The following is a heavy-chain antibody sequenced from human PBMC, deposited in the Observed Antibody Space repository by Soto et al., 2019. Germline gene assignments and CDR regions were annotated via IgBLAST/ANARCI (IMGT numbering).Heavy chain of an antibody. Sequence: QVQLQESGPGLVKPSGTLSRTCAVSGGSFTSNNWWTWAPQPPGQGLEWIGEIYRTGSTNYKPSPKSRVTISLDKSENQFPLKVTPLTAADTAVYYCASRDPGTSVDYWGQGTLVTVSS. CDR3: ASRDPGTSVDY. V-gene: IGHV4-4*02. CDR1: GGSFTSNNW. J-gene: IGHJ4*02. D-gene: IGHD1-7*01. CDR2: IYRTGST.